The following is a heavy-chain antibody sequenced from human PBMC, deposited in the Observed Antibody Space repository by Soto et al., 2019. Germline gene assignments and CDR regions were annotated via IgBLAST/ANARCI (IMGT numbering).Heavy chain of an antibody. CDR1: GYTFTGYY. CDR2: INPNSGGT. V-gene: IGHV1-2*04. Sequence: ASVKVSCKASGYTFTGYYMHWVRQAPGQGLEWMGWINPNSGGTNYAQKFQGWVTMTTDTSISTAYMELRSLRSDDTAVYYCARDAYPRLAVAGDYFDYWGQGTLVTVSS. CDR3: ARDAYPRLAVAGDYFDY. D-gene: IGHD6-19*01. J-gene: IGHJ4*02.